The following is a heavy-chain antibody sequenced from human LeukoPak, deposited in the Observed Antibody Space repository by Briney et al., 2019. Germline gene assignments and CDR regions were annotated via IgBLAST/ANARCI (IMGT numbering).Heavy chain of an antibody. Sequence: PRGSPRLSCAASGFTLSSYAMHSVRQAPGKGLGWVAVISYDGSNKYYADSVKGRFTISRENSKNTLYLKMNSLRAEDTAVYYCARDGYLGVSPDYYDSSGPPFDYWGQGTLVTVSS. J-gene: IGHJ4*02. CDR1: GFTLSSYA. V-gene: IGHV3-30-3*01. CDR3: ARDGYLGVSPDYYDSSGPPFDY. CDR2: ISYDGSNK. D-gene: IGHD3-22*01.